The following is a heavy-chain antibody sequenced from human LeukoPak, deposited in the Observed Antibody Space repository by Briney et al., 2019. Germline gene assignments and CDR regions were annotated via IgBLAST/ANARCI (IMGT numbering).Heavy chain of an antibody. J-gene: IGHJ4*02. Sequence: PSETLSLTCTVSGGSISSYYWSWIRQPPGKGLEWIGYIYYSGSTNYNPSLKSRVTISVDTSKNQFSLKLSSVTAADTAVYYCAREASMGDSGRYYFDYWGQGTLVTVSS. CDR1: GGSISSYY. CDR2: IYYSGST. CDR3: AREASMGDSGRYYFDY. V-gene: IGHV4-59*01. D-gene: IGHD1-26*01.